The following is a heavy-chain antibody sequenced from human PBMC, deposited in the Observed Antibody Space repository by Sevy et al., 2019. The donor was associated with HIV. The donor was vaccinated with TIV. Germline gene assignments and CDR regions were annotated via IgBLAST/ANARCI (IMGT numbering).Heavy chain of an antibody. CDR2: LSFGCGKI. Sequence: GGSLRLSCAASGFDFSIYSMSWVRQAPGKGLEWVSTLSFGCGKINYADSVKGRFTISRVNSKSSVYLQMNNMRVEDTAVDYCARAGCTKHHDYWGQGTLVTVSS. CDR3: ARAGCTKHHDY. CDR1: GFDFSIYS. V-gene: IGHV3-23*01. J-gene: IGHJ4*02. D-gene: IGHD2-8*01.